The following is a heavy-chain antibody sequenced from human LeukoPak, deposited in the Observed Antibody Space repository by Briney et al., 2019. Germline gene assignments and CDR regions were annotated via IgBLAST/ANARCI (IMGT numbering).Heavy chain of an antibody. Sequence: ASVKVSCKASGYTFTSYSMHWVRQAPGQGLEWMGIINPSGGSTTYAQKFQGRVAMTNDMSTSTVYMELSRLRSDDTAVYYCARASDTAMVVPGYWGQGTLVTVSS. CDR3: ARASDTAMVVPGY. J-gene: IGHJ4*02. CDR1: GYTFTSYS. V-gene: IGHV1-46*01. D-gene: IGHD5-18*01. CDR2: INPSGGST.